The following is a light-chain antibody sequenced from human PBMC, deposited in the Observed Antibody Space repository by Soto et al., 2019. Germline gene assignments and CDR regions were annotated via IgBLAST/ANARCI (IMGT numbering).Light chain of an antibody. CDR3: QQYNIYPET. J-gene: IGKJ1*01. CDR2: DAS. V-gene: IGKV1-5*01. Sequence: DIQMTQSPSTLSASVGDRVTITCRASQSISSWLAWYQQKPGKAPKLLIYDASSLQSGVPSRFSGSGSGTEFTLTISSLQPDDFASYYCQQYNIYPETFGQGTKVEIK. CDR1: QSISSW.